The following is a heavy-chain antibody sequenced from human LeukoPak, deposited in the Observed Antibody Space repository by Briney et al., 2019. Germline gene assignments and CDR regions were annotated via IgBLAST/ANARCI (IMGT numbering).Heavy chain of an antibody. CDR1: DGSISTYY. D-gene: IGHD5-24*01. J-gene: IGHJ5*02. CDR3: AKDQGRDGYNT. Sequence: SETLSLTCTVSDGSISTYYWSWIRQPPGKGLEWIGYINYSGSTNYNPSLKSRVTISVDTSKNQFSLKLRSVTAADTAVYYCAKDQGRDGYNTWGQGTLVTVSS. CDR2: INYSGST. V-gene: IGHV4-59*01.